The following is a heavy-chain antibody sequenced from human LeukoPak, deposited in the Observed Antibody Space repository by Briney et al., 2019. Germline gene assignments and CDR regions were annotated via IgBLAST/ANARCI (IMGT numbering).Heavy chain of an antibody. D-gene: IGHD3-3*01. V-gene: IGHV3-23*01. CDR2: ISGSGYNS. CDR3: AKWVVPRDFWSGAFDI. CDR1: GFTFSSYA. Sequence: GGSLRLSCAASGFTFSSYAMTWVRQAPGKGLEWVSAISGSGYNSYYADSVKGRFTISRDNSKNTLFLQMNSLRGEDTAIYYCAKWVVPRDFWSGAFDIWGQGTMVTV. J-gene: IGHJ3*02.